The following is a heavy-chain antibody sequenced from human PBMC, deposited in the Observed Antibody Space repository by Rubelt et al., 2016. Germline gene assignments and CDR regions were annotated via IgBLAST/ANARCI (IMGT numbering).Heavy chain of an antibody. CDR1: GCIFKDNG. Sequence: EVQLLESGGGLVQPGWSLRLSCATSGCIFKDNGLSWLRQAPGKGLEWVSDVTGDGNAIYSDSVKGRFTISKDNFKSTLYLQMKCLSPDDTAMYYCVGHGSLALWGQGTLVTVSS. J-gene: IGHJ4*02. CDR3: VGHGSLAL. V-gene: IGHV3-23*01. D-gene: IGHD3-16*01. CDR2: VTGDGNA.